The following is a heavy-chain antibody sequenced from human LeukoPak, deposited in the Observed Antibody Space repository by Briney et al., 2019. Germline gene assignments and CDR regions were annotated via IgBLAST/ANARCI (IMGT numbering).Heavy chain of an antibody. CDR1: GGSISSSSYY. V-gene: IGHV4-39*01. CDR3: ARHQHIVVVVAATYSAGSDWFDP. J-gene: IGHJ5*02. CDR2: IYYSGST. D-gene: IGHD2-15*01. Sequence: ASETLSLTCTVSGGSISSSSYYWGWIRQPPGKGLEWIGSIYYSGSTYYNPSLKSRVTISVDTSKNQFSLKLSSVTAADTAVYYCARHQHIVVVVAATYSAGSDWFDPWGQGTLATVSS.